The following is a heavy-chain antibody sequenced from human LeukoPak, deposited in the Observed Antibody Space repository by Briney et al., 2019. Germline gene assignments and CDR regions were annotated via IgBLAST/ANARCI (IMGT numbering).Heavy chain of an antibody. CDR1: GFTFSDYY. CDR3: AKKGGNYYSYYYMDV. CDR2: ISSSGSTI. D-gene: IGHD3-16*01. Sequence: GGSLRLSCAASGFTFSDYYMSWIRQAPGKGLEWVSYISSSGSTIYYADSVKGRFTISRDNSKNTLYLQMNSLRAEDTAVYYCAKKGGNYYSYYYMDVWGKGTTVTVSS. J-gene: IGHJ6*03. V-gene: IGHV3-11*01.